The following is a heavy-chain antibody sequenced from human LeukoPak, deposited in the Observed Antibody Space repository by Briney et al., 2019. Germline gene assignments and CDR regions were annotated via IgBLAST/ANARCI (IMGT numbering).Heavy chain of an antibody. J-gene: IGHJ4*02. CDR1: GGSISSYY. D-gene: IGHD1-26*01. Sequence: SETLSLTCSVSGGSISSYYWSWIRQPPGKGLEWLGYMYYSGSINFNPSLKSRVTISTDTSKKQFSLKLSSVTAADTAVYYCARDRATVGATAGIFDYWGQGTLVTVSS. CDR3: ARDRATVGATAGIFDY. V-gene: IGHV4-59*01. CDR2: MYYSGSI.